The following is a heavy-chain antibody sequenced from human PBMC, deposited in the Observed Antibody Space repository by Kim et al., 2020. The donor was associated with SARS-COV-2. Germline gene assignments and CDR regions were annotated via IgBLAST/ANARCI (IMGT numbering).Heavy chain of an antibody. Sequence: SETLSLTCTVSGGSISSYYWSWIRQPPGKGLEWIGYIYYSGSTNYNPSLKSRVTISVDTSKNQFSLKLSSVTAADTAVYYCARVETTVSYYYYYGMDVWGQGTTVTVSS. CDR1: GGSISSYY. J-gene: IGHJ6*02. V-gene: IGHV4-59*13. CDR2: IYYSGST. CDR3: ARVETTVSYYYYYGMDV. D-gene: IGHD4-17*01.